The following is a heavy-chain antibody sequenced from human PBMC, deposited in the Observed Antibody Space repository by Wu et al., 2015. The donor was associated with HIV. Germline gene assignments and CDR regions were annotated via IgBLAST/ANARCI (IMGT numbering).Heavy chain of an antibody. CDR1: GGTFSSYA. J-gene: IGHJ6*03. D-gene: IGHD2-2*02. CDR3: ARGHCSSTSCYTDYYYYMDV. CDR2: IIPIFGTA. V-gene: IGHV1-69*12. Sequence: QVQLVQSGAEVKKPGSSVKVSCKASGGTFSSYAISWVRQAPGQGLEWMGGIIPIFGTANYAQKFQGRVTITADESTSTAYMELSSLRSEDTAVYYCARGHCSSTSCYTDYYYYMDVWGKRDHGHRLL.